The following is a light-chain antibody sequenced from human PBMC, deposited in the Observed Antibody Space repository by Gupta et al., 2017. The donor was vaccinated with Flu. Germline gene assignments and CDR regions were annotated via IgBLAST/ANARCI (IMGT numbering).Light chain of an antibody. J-gene: IGLJ3*02. V-gene: IGLV2-8*01. CDR3: SSDAGSNSWV. CDR1: SSDVGGYNY. CDR2: EVS. Sequence: QSALTQPRSASGSPGQSVTISCTGTSSDVGGYNYVSWYQQHPGKAPKLMIYEVSKRPSGVPDRFSGSKSGNTASLTVSGLQAEDEADYYCSSDAGSNSWVFGGGTKLTVL.